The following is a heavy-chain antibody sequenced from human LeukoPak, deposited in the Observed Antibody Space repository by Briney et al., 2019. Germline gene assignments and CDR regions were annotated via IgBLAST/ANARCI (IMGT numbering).Heavy chain of an antibody. CDR3: SSTDAFDI. Sequence: SETLSLTCAVYGVSFSGYYWSWIRQPPGKGLEWIGEINHSGGTNYNPSLKSRVTISVDTSKNQFSLKLSSVTAADTAVYYCSSTDAFDIWGQGTMVTVSS. V-gene: IGHV4-34*01. J-gene: IGHJ3*02. D-gene: IGHD5/OR15-5a*01. CDR2: INHSGGT. CDR1: GVSFSGYY.